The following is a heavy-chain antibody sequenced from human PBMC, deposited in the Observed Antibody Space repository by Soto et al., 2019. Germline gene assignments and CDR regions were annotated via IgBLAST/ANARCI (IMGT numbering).Heavy chain of an antibody. J-gene: IGHJ4*02. CDR2: ISWNSGSI. CDR3: AKATPDYDILTGYYMYYFDY. CDR1: GFTFDDYA. D-gene: IGHD3-9*01. V-gene: IGHV3-9*01. Sequence: PGGSLRLSCAASGFTFDDYAMHWVRQAPGKGLEWVSGISWNSGSIGYADSVKGRFTISRGNAKNSLYLQMNSLRAEDTALYYCAKATPDYDILTGYYMYYFDYWGQGTLVTVSS.